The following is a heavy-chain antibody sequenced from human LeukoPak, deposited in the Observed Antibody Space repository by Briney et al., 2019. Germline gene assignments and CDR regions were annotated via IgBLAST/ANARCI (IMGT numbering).Heavy chain of an antibody. V-gene: IGHV3-30-3*01. CDR2: ISYDGSNK. D-gene: IGHD1-26*01. CDR1: GFTFSSHN. J-gene: IGHJ4*02. CDR3: ARDLVGATYGGY. Sequence: GGSLRLSCSASGFTFSSHNMNWVRQAPGKGLEWVAVISYDGSNKYYADSVKGRFTISGDNSKNTLYLQMNSLRAEDTAVYYCARDLVGATYGGYWGQGTLVTVSS.